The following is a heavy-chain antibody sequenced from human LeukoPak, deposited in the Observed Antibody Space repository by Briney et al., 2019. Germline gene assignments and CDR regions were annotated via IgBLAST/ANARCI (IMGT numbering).Heavy chain of an antibody. CDR2: IYYSGNT. CDR1: GGSISSYY. CDR3: ARPNANGGWFPFDY. D-gene: IGHD6-19*01. V-gene: IGHV4-59*08. Sequence: PSETLSLTCTVSGGSISSYYWSWVRQPPGKGLEWIGYIYYSGNTNYNPSLKSRVTISVDTSKNQFSLKLSSVTAADTAVYYCARPNANGGWFPFDYRGQGTLVTVCS. J-gene: IGHJ4*02.